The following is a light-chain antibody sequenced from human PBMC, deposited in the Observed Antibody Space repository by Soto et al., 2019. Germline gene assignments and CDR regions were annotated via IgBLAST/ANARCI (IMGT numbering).Light chain of an antibody. V-gene: IGKV3-20*01. CDR3: QQYSGSFRT. Sequence: EIVLTQSPGTLSSSPGERATLSCRASQSVSSTYLAWYQQKPGQAPRLLIYAASSRATGTPDRFSGGGSGTDFTLTISRLEPEDFAVYYCQQYSGSFRTFGQGTRLEIK. CDR1: QSVSSTY. J-gene: IGKJ5*01. CDR2: AAS.